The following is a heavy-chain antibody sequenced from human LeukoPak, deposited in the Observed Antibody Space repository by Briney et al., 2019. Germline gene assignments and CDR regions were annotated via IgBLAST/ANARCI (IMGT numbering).Heavy chain of an antibody. CDR2: ISGSGGST. D-gene: IGHD6-19*01. J-gene: IGHJ3*02. V-gene: IGHV3-23*01. CDR3: AKDSGSRDSSGWYDAFDI. CDR1: GFTVSSNY. Sequence: GGSLRLSCAASGFTVSSNYMSWVRQAPGKGLEWVSAISGSGGSTYYADSVKGRFTISRDNSKNTLYLQMNSLRAEDTAVYYCAKDSGSRDSSGWYDAFDIWGQGTMVTVSS.